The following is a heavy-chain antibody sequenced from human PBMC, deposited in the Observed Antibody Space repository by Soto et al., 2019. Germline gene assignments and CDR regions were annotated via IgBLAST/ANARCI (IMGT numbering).Heavy chain of an antibody. J-gene: IGHJ2*01. V-gene: IGHV4-30-2*01. CDR2: IYHSGST. CDR3: TRDPGL. CDR1: GGSISSGGYS. Sequence: QLQLQESGSGLVKPSQTLSLTCAVSGGSISSGGYSWSWIRQPPGKGLEWIGYIYHSGSTYYNPSPXSXXTISVDRPKNPFSLKLSSVTAAATAVYYCTRDPGLWGRGTLVTVSS.